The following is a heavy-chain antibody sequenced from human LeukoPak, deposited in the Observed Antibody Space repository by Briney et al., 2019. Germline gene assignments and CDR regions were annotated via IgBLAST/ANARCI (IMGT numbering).Heavy chain of an antibody. CDR3: ARHNYYGSGSYRGPYYFDY. J-gene: IGHJ4*02. CDR1: GFTVSGNY. CDR2: IYSGGST. V-gene: IGHV3-53*01. D-gene: IGHD3-10*01. Sequence: GGSLRLSCAASGFTVSGNYMSWVRQAPGKGLEWVSVIYSGGSTYYADSVKGRFTISRDNSKNTLYLQMNSLRAEDTAVYYCARHNYYGSGSYRGPYYFDYWGQGTLVTVSS.